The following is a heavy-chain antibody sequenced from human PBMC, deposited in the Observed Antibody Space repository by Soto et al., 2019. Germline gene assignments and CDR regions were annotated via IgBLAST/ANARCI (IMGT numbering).Heavy chain of an antibody. CDR2: ISYDGSNK. J-gene: IGHJ6*02. CDR1: GFPFSGYA. V-gene: IGHV3-30-3*01. Sequence: PGGPLRLSCAASGFPFSGYAMHWVRQAPGKGLEWVAFISYDGSNKYHADSVKGRFTIPRDNSKNTVYLQMNSLRADDTAVYYCAREEVAVNGDHYYGMDVWGQGTTVTVSS. D-gene: IGHD3-10*01. CDR3: AREEVAVNGDHYYGMDV.